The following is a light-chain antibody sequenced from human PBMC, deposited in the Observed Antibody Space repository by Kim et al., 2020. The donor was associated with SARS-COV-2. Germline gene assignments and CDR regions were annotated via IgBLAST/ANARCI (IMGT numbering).Light chain of an antibody. Sequence: ASVKLTCTLSSGQSSYAIARHQQQPEKGPRYLMKLNGDGSHSKGDGIPDRFSGSSSGAERYLTITSLQSEDEADYYCQTWGTGIPVFGGGTQLTVL. V-gene: IGLV4-69*01. J-gene: IGLJ3*02. CDR1: SGQSSYA. CDR2: LNGDGSH. CDR3: QTWGTGIPV.